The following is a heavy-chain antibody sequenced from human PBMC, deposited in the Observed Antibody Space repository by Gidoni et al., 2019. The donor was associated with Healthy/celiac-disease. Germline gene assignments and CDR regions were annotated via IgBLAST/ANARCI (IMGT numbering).Heavy chain of an antibody. CDR1: GGTFSSYA. Sequence: QVQLVQSGAEVKKPGSSVKVSCNASGGTFSSYAISLVRQAPVQGLEWMGGLIPSLGIANYVQKFQGIVTITADKSTSTAYMELSSLRSEDTAVYYCARVDGYNLPRDYWGQGTLVTVSS. CDR2: LIPSLGIA. V-gene: IGHV1-69*10. CDR3: ARVDGYNLPRDY. J-gene: IGHJ4*02. D-gene: IGHD5-12*01.